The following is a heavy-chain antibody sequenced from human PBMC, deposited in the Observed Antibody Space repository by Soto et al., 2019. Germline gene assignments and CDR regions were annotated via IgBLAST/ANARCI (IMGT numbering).Heavy chain of an antibody. CDR2: INPSGGST. CDR3: ARLLGYCSSTSCSDY. V-gene: IGHV1-46*03. D-gene: IGHD2-2*01. CDR1: GYTFTSYY. J-gene: IGHJ4*02. Sequence: GASVTVSCKASGYTFTSYYMHWVRPAPGQGLEWMGIINPSGGSTSYAQKFQGRVTMTRDTSTSTVYMELSSLRSEDTAVYYCARLLGYCSSTSCSDYWGQGTLVTVSS.